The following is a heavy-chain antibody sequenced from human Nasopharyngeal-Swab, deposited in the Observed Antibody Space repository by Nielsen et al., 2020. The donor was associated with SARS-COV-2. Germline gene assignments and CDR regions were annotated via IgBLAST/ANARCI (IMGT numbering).Heavy chain of an antibody. Sequence: GESLKISCAASGFTFSSYEMNWVRQAPGKGLEWVSYISSSGSTIYYADSVKGRFTISRDNAKNSLYLQMNSLRAEDTAVYYCERNNKAAAGTKFFDYWGQGTLVTVSS. D-gene: IGHD6-13*01. V-gene: IGHV3-48*03. CDR1: GFTFSSYE. CDR3: ERNNKAAAGTKFFDY. J-gene: IGHJ4*02. CDR2: ISSSGSTI.